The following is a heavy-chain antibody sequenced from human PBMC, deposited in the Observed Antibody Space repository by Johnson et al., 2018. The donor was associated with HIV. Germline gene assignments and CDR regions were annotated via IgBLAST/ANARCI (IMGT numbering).Heavy chain of an antibody. CDR2: ITYDGRNK. CDR1: GFVFSDYH. J-gene: IGHJ3*02. CDR3: VRDQGSGWPTNAFDI. Sequence: QVQLVESGGGLVKPGGSLRLSCVISGFVFSDYHMSWVRQAPGKGLEWVAVITYDGRNKYYADSVKGRFIIFRDNSKNFTNLQMNGLSDEDTADYYCVRDQGSGWPTNAFDIWGRGTRVTVSS. V-gene: IGHV3-30*03. D-gene: IGHD6-19*01.